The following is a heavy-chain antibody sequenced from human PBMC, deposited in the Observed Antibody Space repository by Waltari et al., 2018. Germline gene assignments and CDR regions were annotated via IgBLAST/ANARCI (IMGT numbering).Heavy chain of an antibody. CDR3: ASLGYCSGGSCPPPGDY. Sequence: QVQLQQWGAGLLKPSETLSLTCAVYGGSFSGYYWSWIRQPPGKGLEWIGEINHSGSTNYNPSLKSRVTISVDTSKNQFSLKLSSVTAADTAVYYCASLGYCSGGSCPPPGDYWGQGTLVTVSS. CDR2: INHSGST. V-gene: IGHV4-34*01. J-gene: IGHJ4*02. D-gene: IGHD2-15*01. CDR1: GGSFSGYY.